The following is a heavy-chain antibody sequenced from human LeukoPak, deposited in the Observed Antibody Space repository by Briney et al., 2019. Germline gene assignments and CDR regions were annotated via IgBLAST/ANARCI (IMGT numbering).Heavy chain of an antibody. CDR1: GFTFDDYG. Sequence: GGSLRLSCAASGFTFDDYGMSWVRQAPGTGLEWVSGINWNGGSTGYADSVKGRFTISRDNAKNSLYLQMNSLRAEDTALYHCARDPYYGSGSYTMDVWGKGTTVTVSS. D-gene: IGHD3-10*01. J-gene: IGHJ6*03. CDR2: INWNGGST. V-gene: IGHV3-20*01. CDR3: ARDPYYGSGSYTMDV.